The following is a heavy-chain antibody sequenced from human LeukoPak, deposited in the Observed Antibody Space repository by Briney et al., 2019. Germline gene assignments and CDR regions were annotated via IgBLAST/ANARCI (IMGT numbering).Heavy chain of an antibody. CDR1: GFTFTSSA. D-gene: IGHD2-2*01. CDR2: IVVGSGNT. CDR3: AAAHCSSTSCYPYYYYYMDV. V-gene: IGHV1-58*01. Sequence: GASVKVSCKASGFTFTSSAVQWVRQARGQGLEWIGWIVVGSGNTNYAQKFQERVTITRDMSTSTAYMELSSLRSEDTAVYYCAAAHCSSTSCYPYYYYYMDVWGKGTTVTVSS. J-gene: IGHJ6*03.